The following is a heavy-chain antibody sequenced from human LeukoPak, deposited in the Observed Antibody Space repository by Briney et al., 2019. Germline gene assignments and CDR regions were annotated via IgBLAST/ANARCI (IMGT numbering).Heavy chain of an antibody. V-gene: IGHV3-23*01. CDR3: AKDYYGSGSDFDLFDY. CDR1: GFTFTTYA. J-gene: IGHJ4*02. CDR2: ISGRGLTT. Sequence: GGSLRLSCAASGFTFTTYAMSWVRQAPGKGLYWVSAISGRGLTTFYADSVKGRFTISRDNSKNTLYLQMNNLRAEDTAVYYCAKDYYGSGSDFDLFDYWGQGTLVTVSS. D-gene: IGHD3-10*01.